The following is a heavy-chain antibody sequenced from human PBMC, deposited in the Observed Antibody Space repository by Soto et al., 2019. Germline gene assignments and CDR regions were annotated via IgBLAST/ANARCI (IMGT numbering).Heavy chain of an antibody. V-gene: IGHV3-30*18. D-gene: IGHD1-1*01. CDR1: GFTFSNYA. CDR3: AKDKGVFNWATSYFDY. Sequence: VQLVESGGGVVQPGRSLRLSCAASGFTFSNYAMHWVRQAPGKGLGWVALTSYDGNNEYYTDSVKGRFTISRDNSKNTLFLHMNSPRPEDTAVYYCAKDKGVFNWATSYFDYWGQGALVSVSS. J-gene: IGHJ4*02. CDR2: TSYDGNNE.